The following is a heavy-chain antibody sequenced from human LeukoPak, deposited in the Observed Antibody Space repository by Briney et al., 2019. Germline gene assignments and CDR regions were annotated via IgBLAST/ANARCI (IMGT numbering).Heavy chain of an antibody. Sequence: PGGSLRLSCAASGFTFSNYAMTWVRLAPGKGLEWVSAITGNTANTYYADSVKGRFTISRDNSKNTLYLQMNSLRAEDTAVYYCAKEMPKVVDYWGQGTLVTVSS. J-gene: IGHJ4*02. CDR3: AKEMPKVVDY. CDR2: ITGNTANT. CDR1: GFTFSNYA. V-gene: IGHV3-23*01. D-gene: IGHD2-2*01.